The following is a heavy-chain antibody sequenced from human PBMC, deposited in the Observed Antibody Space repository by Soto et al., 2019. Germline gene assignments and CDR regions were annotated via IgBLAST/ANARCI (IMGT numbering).Heavy chain of an antibody. CDR1: GYTITSYA. CDR3: ARVGLTGTTIYYCGMDV. J-gene: IGHJ6*02. Sequence: ASVQVSLEASGYTITSYAMNWVRQAAGQGLEWMGWINTNTGNPTYAQGFTGRFVFALDTSVSTAYLQICSLKAEDTAVYYCARVGLTGTTIYYCGMDVWGQGNTVTVSS. D-gene: IGHD1-7*01. V-gene: IGHV7-4-1*01. CDR2: INTNTGNP.